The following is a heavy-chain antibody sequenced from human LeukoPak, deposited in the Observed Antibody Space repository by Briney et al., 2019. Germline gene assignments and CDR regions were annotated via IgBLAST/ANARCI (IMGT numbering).Heavy chain of an antibody. CDR3: ARDTALDY. D-gene: IGHD5-18*01. Sequence: ASVKVSCKASGYSFTSYYLHWVRQAPGQGLEWMGIINPSIGSTNYAQKFQGRVTMTWDTSTSTVYMELSSLRSEDTAVYYRARDTALDYWGQGTLVTVSS. CDR1: GYSFTSYY. V-gene: IGHV1-46*01. J-gene: IGHJ4*02. CDR2: INPSIGST.